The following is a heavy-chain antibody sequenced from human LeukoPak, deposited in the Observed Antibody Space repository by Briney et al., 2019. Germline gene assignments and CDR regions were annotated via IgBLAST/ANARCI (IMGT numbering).Heavy chain of an antibody. CDR1: GGSFSDYY. V-gene: IGHV4-34*01. CDR3: ARRVRGVIISFYYYNGMDV. CDR2: INHSGAT. D-gene: IGHD3-10*01. J-gene: IGHJ6*02. Sequence: SGTLSLTCAVYGGSFSDYYWTWIRQSPGKGLGWIGEINHSGATDYNPSLKGRVTISVDTSKNQFSLKVRSVTAADTAVYYCARRVRGVIISFYYYNGMDVWGQGTTVTVSS.